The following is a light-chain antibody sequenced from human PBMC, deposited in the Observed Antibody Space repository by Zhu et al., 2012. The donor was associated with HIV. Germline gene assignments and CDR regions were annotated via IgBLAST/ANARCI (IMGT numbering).Light chain of an antibody. CDR2: RAS. V-gene: IGKV3-15*01. Sequence: ETVMTQSPATLSVSLGERGTLSCRASQSVSTNLAWYQQKPGQAPRLLISRASTRATAIPDRFSGSGSGTEFTLTISSLQSEDFAVYYCQQYNNWPPTFGQGTKVEIK. CDR3: QQYNNWPPT. J-gene: IGKJ1*01. CDR1: QSVSTN.